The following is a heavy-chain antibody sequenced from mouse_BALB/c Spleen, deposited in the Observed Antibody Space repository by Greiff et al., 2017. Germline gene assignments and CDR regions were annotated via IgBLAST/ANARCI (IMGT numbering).Heavy chain of an antibody. CDR2: INPYNDGT. D-gene: IGHD2-2*01. Sequence: EVQLQQSGPELVKPGASVKMSCKASGYTFTSYVMHWVKQKPGQGLEWIGYINPYNDGTKYNEKFKGKATLTSDKSSSTAYMELSSLTSEDSAVYYCARHGNDEDYWYFDVWGAGTTVTVSS. CDR1: GYTFTSYV. CDR3: ARHGNDEDYWYFDV. V-gene: IGHV1-14*01. J-gene: IGHJ1*01.